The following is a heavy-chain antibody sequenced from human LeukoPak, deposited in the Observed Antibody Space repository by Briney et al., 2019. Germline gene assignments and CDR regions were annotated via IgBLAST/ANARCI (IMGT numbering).Heavy chain of an antibody. CDR2: STLIFGTA. V-gene: IGHV1-69*13. J-gene: IGHJ6*03. CDR1: GATFSSYA. Sequence: GPSVKSPCKASGATFSSYAISGVRRFPGQGLEWLGGSTLIFGTANYAQKFQGRVTITADESTSTAYRELSSLRAEDTAVYYCARDLSSGWYRGYYYMDVWGKGTTVTVSS. CDR3: ARDLSSGWYRGYYYMDV. D-gene: IGHD6-19*01.